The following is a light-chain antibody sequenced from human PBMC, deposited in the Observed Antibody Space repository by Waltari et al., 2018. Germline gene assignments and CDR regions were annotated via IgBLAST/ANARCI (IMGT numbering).Light chain of an antibody. J-gene: IGKJ1*01. Sequence: EIVLTQSPGTLSLSPGERATLSCRASQSVSSSYLAWYQQKPVQSPRLLIYGASTRATGIPDKFRGSGSGTDFTLTISRLEPEDFAVYYCQQYGSSPQTFGQGTKVEIK. CDR3: QQYGSSPQT. V-gene: IGKV3-20*01. CDR2: GAS. CDR1: QSVSSSY.